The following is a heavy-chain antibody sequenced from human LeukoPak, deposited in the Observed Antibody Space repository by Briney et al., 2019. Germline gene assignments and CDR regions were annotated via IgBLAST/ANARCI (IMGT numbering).Heavy chain of an antibody. D-gene: IGHD3-3*01. CDR3: AREPHYDFWSGYYTYFDY. Sequence: GGSLRLSCAASGFTFSSYWMSWVRQAPGKGLEWVANIKQDGSEKYYVDSVKGRVTISRDNAKNSLYLQMNSLRAKDTAVYYCAREPHYDFWSGYYTYFDYWGQGTLVTVSS. CDR1: GFTFSSYW. CDR2: IKQDGSEK. J-gene: IGHJ4*02. V-gene: IGHV3-7*01.